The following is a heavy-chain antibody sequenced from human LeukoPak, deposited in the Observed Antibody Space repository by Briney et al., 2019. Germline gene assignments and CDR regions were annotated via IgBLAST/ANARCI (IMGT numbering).Heavy chain of an antibody. J-gene: IGHJ4*02. CDR3: AKGSSDSWYSALEY. Sequence: QPWGSLRLSCAGSGFTFSSYAMTWVRQAPGKGLKCVSGISASNGNTYHADSVKGRFTISRDNSKGTLYLQMNSLRVEDTAVYYCAKGSSDSWYSALEYWGQGTLVTVSS. CDR1: GFTFSSYA. CDR2: ISASNGNT. D-gene: IGHD3-22*01. V-gene: IGHV3-23*01.